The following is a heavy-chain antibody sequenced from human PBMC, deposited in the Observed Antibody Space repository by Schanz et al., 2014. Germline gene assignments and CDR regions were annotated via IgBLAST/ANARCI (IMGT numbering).Heavy chain of an antibody. D-gene: IGHD4-17*01. CDR2: VSSDGNND. CDR1: GFTFSDYS. CDR3: ARKMKLGVYGGKGHDSLDI. Sequence: VQLVESGGGWVQPGGSLRLSCAASGFTFSDYSMNWVRQAPGKGPEWVALVSSDGNNDYYTDSVKGRFTISRDNSKNTLYLQMNTLRAEDTAVYYCARKMKLGVYGGKGHDSLDIWGQGTMVTVSS. V-gene: IGHV3-30*03. J-gene: IGHJ3*02.